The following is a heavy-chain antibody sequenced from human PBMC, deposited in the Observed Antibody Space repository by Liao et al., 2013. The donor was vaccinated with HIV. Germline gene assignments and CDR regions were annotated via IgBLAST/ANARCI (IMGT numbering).Heavy chain of an antibody. Sequence: QVQLQESGPGLVKPSQTLSLTCTVSGASISSGAHYWSWIRQPAGKGLEWIGRIYTTGSTSYDPSLKSRVTMSVDTSTNQFSLKLSDMTAADTAVYYCARGRRVGATRGYYFDYWGQGTLVTVSS. D-gene: IGHD1-26*01. J-gene: IGHJ4*02. CDR2: IYTTGST. CDR1: GASISSGAHY. CDR3: ARGRRVGATRGYYFDY. V-gene: IGHV4-61*02.